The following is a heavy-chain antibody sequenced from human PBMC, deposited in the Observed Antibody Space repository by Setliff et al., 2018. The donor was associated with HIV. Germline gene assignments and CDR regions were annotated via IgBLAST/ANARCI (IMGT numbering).Heavy chain of an antibody. Sequence: SVKVSCKASGDTFSNYAINWVRQAPGQGLEWMGGFIPILGIANSVHKFQGRLTITADKFTSTAYMELSSLRSEDTVVYYCATLRINRDGSPGKAFDYWGQGTLVT. CDR2: FIPILGIA. V-gene: IGHV1-69*10. D-gene: IGHD5-12*01. J-gene: IGHJ4*02. CDR1: GDTFSNYA. CDR3: ATLRINRDGSPGKAFDY.